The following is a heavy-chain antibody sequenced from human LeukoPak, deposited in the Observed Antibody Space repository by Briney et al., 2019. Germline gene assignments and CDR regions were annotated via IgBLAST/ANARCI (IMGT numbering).Heavy chain of an antibody. CDR2: ISGSGGST. J-gene: IGHJ4*02. CDR1: GFTFSSYA. Sequence: GGSLRLSCAASGFTFSSYAMSWVRQAPGKGLEWVSAISGSGGSTYYADSVKGRFTISKDNSKNTLYLQMNSLRAEDTAVYYCAKANYGGYSYGPGDWGQGTLVTVSS. D-gene: IGHD5-18*01. V-gene: IGHV3-23*01. CDR3: AKANYGGYSYGPGD.